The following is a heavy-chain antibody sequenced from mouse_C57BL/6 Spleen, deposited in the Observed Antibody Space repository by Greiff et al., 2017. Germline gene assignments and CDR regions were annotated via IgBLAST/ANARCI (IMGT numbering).Heavy chain of an antibody. Sequence: VQLQQPGAELVMPGASVKLSCKASGYTFTSYWMHWVKQRPGQGLEWIGEIDPSDSYTNYNQKFKGKSTLTVDKSSSTAYMQLSSLTSEDSAVYYCARIDGYYSFAYWGQGTLVTVSA. J-gene: IGHJ3*01. CDR3: ARIDGYYSFAY. CDR2: IDPSDSYT. V-gene: IGHV1-69*01. D-gene: IGHD2-3*01. CDR1: GYTFTSYW.